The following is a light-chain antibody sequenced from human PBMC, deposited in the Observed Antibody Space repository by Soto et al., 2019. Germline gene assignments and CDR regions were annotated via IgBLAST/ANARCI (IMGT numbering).Light chain of an antibody. J-gene: IGLJ2*01. CDR3: LLSFGGPRGPRVV. CDR2: DTN. V-gene: IGLV7-46*01. CDR1: TGAVTSGHY. Sequence: QAVVTQEPSLTVSPGGTVTLTCGSSTGAVTSGHYPYWFQQKPGQAPRTLIYDTNNKHSWTPARFSGSLLGGKGALTLSGAQPEDEAEYYCLLSFGGPRGPRVVFGGGTKLTVL.